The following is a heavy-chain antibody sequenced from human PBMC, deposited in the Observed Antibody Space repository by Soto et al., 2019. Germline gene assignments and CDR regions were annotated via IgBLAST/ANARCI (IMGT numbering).Heavy chain of an antibody. CDR3: ARVYDNSGYYYVFGY. CDR2: ITGSGSTK. J-gene: IGHJ4*02. D-gene: IGHD3-22*01. Sequence: GGSLRLSCSASGFAFRSYEMNWVRQAPGKGLEWVSYITGSGSTKYYADSVKGRFTISRDNAKNSLYLQMNSLRAEDTAVSYCARVYDNSGYYYVFGYWGQGTPVTVSS. CDR1: GFAFRSYE. V-gene: IGHV3-48*03.